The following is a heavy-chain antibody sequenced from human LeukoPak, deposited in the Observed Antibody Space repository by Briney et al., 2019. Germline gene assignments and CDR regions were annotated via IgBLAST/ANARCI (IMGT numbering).Heavy chain of an antibody. D-gene: IGHD2-21*02. J-gene: IGHJ3*01. V-gene: IGHV3-74*01. CDR1: GFSFSSYW. Sequence: GGSLRLSCVASGFSFSSYWMHWVRQAPGKGLVWVSRINSDGTWTTYADSVKGRFTISRDNAKNTLYLQMNSLKTEDTAIYYCTCLCIGGDCYNPPRGGQGTMVTVSS. CDR3: TCLCIGGDCYNPPR. CDR2: INSDGTWT.